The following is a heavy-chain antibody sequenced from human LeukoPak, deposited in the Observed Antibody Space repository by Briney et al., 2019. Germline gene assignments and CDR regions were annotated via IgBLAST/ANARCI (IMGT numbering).Heavy chain of an antibody. CDR2: INPSGGST. CDR3: ARDFSGEWEQVTGWWLDP. Sequence: ASVKVSCKASGYTFTSYYMHWVRQAPGQGLEWMGIINPSGGSTSYAQKFKGRVTVTRDMSTRTVYMELSDLRPDDTAVYYCARDFSGEWEQVTGWWLDPWGQGTLVIVSS. CDR1: GYTFTSYY. J-gene: IGHJ5*02. V-gene: IGHV1-46*01. D-gene: IGHD3-16*01.